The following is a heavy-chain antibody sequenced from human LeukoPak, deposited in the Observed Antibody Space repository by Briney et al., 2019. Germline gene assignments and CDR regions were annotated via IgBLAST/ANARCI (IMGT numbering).Heavy chain of an antibody. CDR1: GFTFSSYG. J-gene: IGHJ4*02. D-gene: IGHD5-18*01. CDR2: ISSSSAYI. V-gene: IGHV3-21*04. Sequence: GGSLRLSCAASGFTFSSYGINWVRQAPGKGLEWVSSISSSSAYIYYADSVKGRFTISRDNSKNSLYLQMNSLRAEDTAVYYCAKYGTAMATEYFDYWGQGTLVTVSS. CDR3: AKYGTAMATEYFDY.